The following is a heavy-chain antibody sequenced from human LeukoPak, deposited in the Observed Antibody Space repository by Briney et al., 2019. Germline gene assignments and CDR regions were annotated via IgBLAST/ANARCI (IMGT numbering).Heavy chain of an antibody. CDR1: GLTFRTYS. J-gene: IGHJ4*02. CDR2: IYNSGAKI. CDR3: AKDVAPDSGWDLDY. V-gene: IGHV3-23*01. D-gene: IGHD6-19*01. Sequence: GGSLRLSCAVSGLTFRTYSMTWVRQGPGKGLEWVSSIYNSGAKIFYADSVKGRFTISRDNSKNMLYLQMNSLRVEDTAVYYCAKDVAPDSGWDLDYWGKGTLVTVSS.